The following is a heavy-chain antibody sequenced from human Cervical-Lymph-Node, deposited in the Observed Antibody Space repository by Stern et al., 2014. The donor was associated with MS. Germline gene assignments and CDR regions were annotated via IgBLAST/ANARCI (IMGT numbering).Heavy chain of an antibody. CDR1: RFNFDDYA. CDR2: ISWNSGSM. CDR3: AKDISSGRWEAQYYYGMDV. V-gene: IGHV3-9*01. J-gene: IGHJ6*02. D-gene: IGHD6-19*01. Sequence: EVQLEESGGGLVQPGRSLRLSCAGSRFNFDDYAMHWVRQAPGRGLEWVSSISWNSGSMDYAISVNGRFTISRDNAKNSLYLQMDSLRVEDTAIYYCAKDISSGRWEAQYYYGMDVWGQGTTVTVSS.